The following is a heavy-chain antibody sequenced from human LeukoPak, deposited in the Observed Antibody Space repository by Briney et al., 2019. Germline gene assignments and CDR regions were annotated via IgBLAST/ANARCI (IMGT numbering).Heavy chain of an antibody. D-gene: IGHD7-27*01. CDR1: QFTFGDYG. J-gene: IGHJ4*02. CDR2: ISWNGDEN. V-gene: IGHV3-20*04. CDR3: ARDNWGPDH. Sequence: SGGSLRLSCAASQFTFGDYGMVWVRQAPGKGLEWVSGISWNGDENTYADSVKGRFTISREDAKNSLYLQMNSLRAEDTALYYCARDNWGPDHWGQGTLVTVSS.